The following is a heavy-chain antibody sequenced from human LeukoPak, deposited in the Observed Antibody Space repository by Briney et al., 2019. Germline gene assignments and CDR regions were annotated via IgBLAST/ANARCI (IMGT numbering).Heavy chain of an antibody. CDR2: ISWNSGSI. J-gene: IGHJ3*02. Sequence: GGSLRLSCAASGVRFDDYAMHWVRQAPGKGLEWVSGISWNSGSIDYADSVKGRFTISRDNAKNSLYLQMNSLRAEDTALYYCAKDIFSSLWLDAFDIWGQGTMVTVSS. D-gene: IGHD5-18*01. V-gene: IGHV3-9*01. CDR1: GVRFDDYA. CDR3: AKDIFSSLWLDAFDI.